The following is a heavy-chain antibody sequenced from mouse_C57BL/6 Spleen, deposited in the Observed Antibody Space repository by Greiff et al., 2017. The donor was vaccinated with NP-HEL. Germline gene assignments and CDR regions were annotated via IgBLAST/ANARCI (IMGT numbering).Heavy chain of an antibody. CDR3: ARGGYYSNYFDY. Sequence: LVEPGASVKISCKASGYSFTDYNMNWVKQSNGKSLEWIGVINPNYGTTSYNQKFKGKATLTVDQSSSTAYMQLNSLTSEDSAVYYCARGGYYSNYFDYWGQGTTLTVSS. D-gene: IGHD2-5*01. J-gene: IGHJ2*01. CDR2: INPNYGTT. V-gene: IGHV1-39*01. CDR1: GYSFTDYN.